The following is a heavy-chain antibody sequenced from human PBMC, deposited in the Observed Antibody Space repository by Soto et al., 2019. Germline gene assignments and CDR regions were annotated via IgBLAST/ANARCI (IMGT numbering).Heavy chain of an antibody. Sequence: GESLKISCEASGYSCTSYWIGWVRQMPGKGLEWMGIIYPGDSDTRYSPSFQGQVAMSVDKSISTAYLQWNSLKASDTAMYYCARHGGRLIAPAYWGQGTLVTVS. CDR1: GYSCTSYW. CDR3: ARHGGRLIAPAY. D-gene: IGHD2-2*01. CDR2: IYPGDSDT. J-gene: IGHJ4*02. V-gene: IGHV5-51*01.